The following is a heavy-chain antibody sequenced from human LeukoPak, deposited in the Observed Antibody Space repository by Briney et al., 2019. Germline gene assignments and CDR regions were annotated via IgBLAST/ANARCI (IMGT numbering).Heavy chain of an antibody. CDR2: INGNGAST. CDR3: AKDQGYYYLDY. V-gene: IGHV3-23*01. J-gene: IGHJ4*02. D-gene: IGHD2-15*01. Sequence: GGSLRLSCAASGFTFNTHGMSWVRQAPGKGLEWVSGINGNGASTYYSDSVKGRFTISRDNSRNTLYLQMSSLRAEDTAVYYCAKDQGYYYLDYWGQGTLVTVSS. CDR1: GFTFNTHG.